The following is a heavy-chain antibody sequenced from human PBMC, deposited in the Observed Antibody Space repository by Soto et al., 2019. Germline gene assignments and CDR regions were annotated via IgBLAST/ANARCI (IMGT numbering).Heavy chain of an antibody. Sequence: PGGSLRLSCAASGFTFSSYGMHWVRQAPGKGLEGVAVISYDGSNKYYADSVKGRFTISRDNSKNTLYLQMNSLRAEDTAVYYCAKTNCSGGSCAGLIDYWGQGALVTVSS. CDR1: GFTFSSYG. J-gene: IGHJ4*02. V-gene: IGHV3-30*18. CDR3: AKTNCSGGSCAGLIDY. CDR2: ISYDGSNK. D-gene: IGHD2-15*01.